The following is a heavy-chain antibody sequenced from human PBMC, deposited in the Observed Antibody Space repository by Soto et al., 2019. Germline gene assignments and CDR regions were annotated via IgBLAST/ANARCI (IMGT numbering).Heavy chain of an antibody. D-gene: IGHD6-19*01. CDR3: ARAGTMAVAGSIAFDY. V-gene: IGHV4-31*03. CDR1: GGSISSGGYY. J-gene: IGHJ4*02. CDR2: IYYSGST. Sequence: QVQLQESGPGLVKPSQTLSLTCTVSGGSISSGGYYWSWIRQHPGKGLEWIGYIYYSGSTYYNPSLQSRVTISVDTSKNQFSLKLSSVTAADTAVYYCARAGTMAVAGSIAFDYWGQGTLVTVSS.